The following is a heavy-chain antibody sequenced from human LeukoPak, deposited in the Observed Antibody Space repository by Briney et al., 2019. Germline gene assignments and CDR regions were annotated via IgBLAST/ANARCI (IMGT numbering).Heavy chain of an antibody. Sequence: PSETLSLTCAVYGGSFSGYYWSWIRQPPGKGLEWIGEINHSGSTNYNPSLKSRVTISVDTSKNQFSLKLSSVTAADTAVYYCATSGYYDISTGYQNDYWGQGTLVTVSS. J-gene: IGHJ4*02. D-gene: IGHD3-9*01. CDR1: GGSFSGYY. CDR2: INHSGST. V-gene: IGHV4-34*01. CDR3: ATSGYYDISTGYQNDY.